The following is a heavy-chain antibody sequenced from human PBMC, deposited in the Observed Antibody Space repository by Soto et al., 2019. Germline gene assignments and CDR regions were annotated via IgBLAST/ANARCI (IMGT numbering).Heavy chain of an antibody. CDR1: GFPLSTSGVG. Sequence: QITLKESGPTLVKPPQTLTLTCTFSGFPLSTSGVGVGWIRQPPGKALEWLALIYWDDDKRYSPSLKSRLTITKDTTKNQVVLTMTNMDPVDTATYYCAHTDDGGRLTIWGQGTLVTVSS. D-gene: IGHD4-17*01. CDR3: AHTDDGGRLTI. CDR2: IYWDDDK. J-gene: IGHJ4*02. V-gene: IGHV2-5*02.